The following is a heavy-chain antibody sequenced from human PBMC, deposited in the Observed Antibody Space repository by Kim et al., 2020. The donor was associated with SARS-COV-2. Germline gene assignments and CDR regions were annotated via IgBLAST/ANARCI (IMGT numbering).Heavy chain of an antibody. J-gene: IGHJ4*02. CDR2: IIVDSDNT. CDR3: ALTTYYYGSGSQGGFDY. D-gene: IGHD3-10*01. V-gene: IGHV1-3*01. CDR1: GYTFTKNA. Sequence: SVKVSCKASGYTFTKNAMHWVRQAPGQRLEWMGWIIVDSDNTKYSQNFQGRVTITRDTSASTVYMELSSLRSEDAAVYYCALTTYYYGSGSQGGFDYWGQGTLVTVSS.